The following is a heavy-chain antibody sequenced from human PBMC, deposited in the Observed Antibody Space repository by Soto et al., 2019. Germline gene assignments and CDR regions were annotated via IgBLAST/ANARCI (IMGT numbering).Heavy chain of an antibody. CDR3: AGGLGSYDSSGHTQSLVY. CDR1: GGTFSSYT. V-gene: IGHV1-69*02. D-gene: IGHD3-22*01. CDR2: IIPILGIA. J-gene: IGHJ4*02. Sequence: QVQLVQSGAEVKKPGSSVKVSCKASGGTFSSYTISWVRQAPGQGLEWMGRIIPILGIANYAQKFQGRVTITADKSTSTAYMELSSLRSEDTAVYYCAGGLGSYDSSGHTQSLVYWGQGTLVTVSS.